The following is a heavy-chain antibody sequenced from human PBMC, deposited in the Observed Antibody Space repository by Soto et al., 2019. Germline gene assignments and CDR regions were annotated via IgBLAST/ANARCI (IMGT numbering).Heavy chain of an antibody. Sequence: GGSLRLSCAASGFTFSSYAMSWVRQAPGKGLEWVSAISGSGGSTYYADSVKGRFTISRDNSKNTLYLQMNSLRAEDTAVYYCAKDPDPYYYYYMDVWGKGTTVTVSS. J-gene: IGHJ6*03. CDR2: ISGSGGST. V-gene: IGHV3-23*01. CDR3: AKDPDPYYYYYMDV. CDR1: GFTFSSYA.